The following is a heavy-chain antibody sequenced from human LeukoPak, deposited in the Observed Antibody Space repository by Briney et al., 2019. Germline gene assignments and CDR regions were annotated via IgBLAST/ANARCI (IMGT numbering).Heavy chain of an antibody. CDR1: GGSFSGYY. D-gene: IGHD4-11*01. J-gene: IGHJ4*02. V-gene: IGHV4-34*01. CDR2: INHSGST. Sequence: RSSETLSLTCAVYGGSFSGYYWSWIRQPPGKGLEWIGEINHSGSTNYNPSLKSRVTISVDTSKNQFSLKLSSVTAADTAVYYCASVDSNKDYWGQGTLVTVSS. CDR3: ASVDSNKDY.